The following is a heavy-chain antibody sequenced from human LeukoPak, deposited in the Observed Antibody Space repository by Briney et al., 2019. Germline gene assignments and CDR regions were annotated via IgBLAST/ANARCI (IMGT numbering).Heavy chain of an antibody. CDR2: IWYDGSNK. J-gene: IGHJ6*04. Sequence: GGSLRLSCTASGFTFGDYAMSWVRQAPGKGLEWVAVIWYDGSNKYYADSVKGRFTISRDNSKNTLYLQMNSLRAEDTAVYYCARDHYYGMDVWGKGTTVTVSS. CDR1: GFTFGDYA. V-gene: IGHV3-33*01. CDR3: ARDHYYGMDV.